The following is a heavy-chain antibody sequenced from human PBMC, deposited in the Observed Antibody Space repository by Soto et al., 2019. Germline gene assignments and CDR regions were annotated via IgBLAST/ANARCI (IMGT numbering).Heavy chain of an antibody. V-gene: IGHV4-31*03. CDR3: ARSLWNVAAAGFDY. D-gene: IGHD6-13*01. J-gene: IGHJ4*02. CDR2: IYYTGST. CDR1: GDSISSRTYY. Sequence: QVQLQESGPGLVKPSQTLSLTCTVSGDSISSRTYYWSWIRQHPGRGLEWIGYIYYTGSTFYNPSLKSRVALSINTSNNPFSLDLSSVTAADTAVYYCARSLWNVAAAGFDYWGQGTLVTVSS.